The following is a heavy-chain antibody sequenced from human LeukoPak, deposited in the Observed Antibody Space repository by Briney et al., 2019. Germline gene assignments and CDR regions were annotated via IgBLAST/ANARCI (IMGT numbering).Heavy chain of an antibody. Sequence: GSVKVSCKASGYTFTSYGITWVRQAPGQGLEWMGWISGYNGNTGYAQNLQGRVTMTTDTSTSTAYMELRSLSSDDTAVYYCARDVDYRNNAVDSDYWGQGTLVTVSS. CDR3: ARDVDYRNNAVDSDY. J-gene: IGHJ4*02. CDR2: ISGYNGNT. V-gene: IGHV1-18*01. D-gene: IGHD4-11*01. CDR1: GYTFTSYG.